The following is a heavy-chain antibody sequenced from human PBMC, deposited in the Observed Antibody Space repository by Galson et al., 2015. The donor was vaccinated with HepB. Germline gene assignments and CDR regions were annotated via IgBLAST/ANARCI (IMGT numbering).Heavy chain of an antibody. D-gene: IGHD1-26*01. CDR1: GYTFTSYG. V-gene: IGHV1-18*04. J-gene: IGHJ4*02. CDR2: ISAYNGNT. CDR3: ARDVRWGLLRSPFDY. Sequence: SVKVSCKASGYTFTSYGISWVRQAPGQGLEWMGWISAYNGNTNYAQKLQGRVTMTTDTSTSTAYMELRSLRSDDTAVYYCARDVRWGLLRSPFDYWGQGTLVTVSS.